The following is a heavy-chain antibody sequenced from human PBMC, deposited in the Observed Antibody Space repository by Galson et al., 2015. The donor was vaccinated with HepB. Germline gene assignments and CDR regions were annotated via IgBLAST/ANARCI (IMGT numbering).Heavy chain of an antibody. D-gene: IGHD3-10*01. CDR1: GGTFSSYA. CDR2: IIPILGIA. Sequence: SVKVSCKASGGTFSSYAISWVRQAPGQGLEWMGRIIPILGIANYAQKFQGRVTITADKSTSTAYMELSSLRSEDTAVYYCARAHTYGSGSYHVSGMDVWGQGTTVTVSS. CDR3: ARAHTYGSGSYHVSGMDV. V-gene: IGHV1-69*04. J-gene: IGHJ6*02.